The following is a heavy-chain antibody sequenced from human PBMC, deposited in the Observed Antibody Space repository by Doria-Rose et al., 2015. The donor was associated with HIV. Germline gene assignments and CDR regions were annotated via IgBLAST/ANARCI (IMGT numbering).Heavy chain of an antibody. V-gene: IGHV2-26*01. D-gene: IGHD6-13*01. CDR3: ARIKSSRWYHKYYFDF. J-gene: IGHJ4*02. CDR1: GVSLSSPGMG. Sequence: QESGPVLVKPTETLTLTCTVSGVSLSSPGMGVSWIRQPPGKALEWLANIFPDDERSCKTSLKSRLTISRGTSKSQVVLTMTDMDPVDTATYYCARIKSSRWYHKYYFDFWGQGTLVIVSA. CDR2: IFPDDER.